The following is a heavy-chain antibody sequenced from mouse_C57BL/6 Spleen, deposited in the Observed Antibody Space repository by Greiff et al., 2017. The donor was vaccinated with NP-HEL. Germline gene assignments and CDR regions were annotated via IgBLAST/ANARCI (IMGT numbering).Heavy chain of an antibody. Sequence: VQLQQPGAELVMPGASVKLSCKASGYTFTSYWMHWVKQRPGQGLEWIGEIDPSDSYTNYNQKFKGKSTLTVDKSSSTAYMQLSSLTSEDSAVYYCARWGTRGWYFDVWGTGTTVTVSS. CDR2: IDPSDSYT. CDR3: ARWGTRGWYFDV. CDR1: GYTFTSYW. V-gene: IGHV1-69*01. D-gene: IGHD3-3*01. J-gene: IGHJ1*03.